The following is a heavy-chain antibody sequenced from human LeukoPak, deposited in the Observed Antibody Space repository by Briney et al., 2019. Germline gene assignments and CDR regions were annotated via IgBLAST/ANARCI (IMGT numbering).Heavy chain of an antibody. D-gene: IGHD3-22*01. CDR3: ARGSTDSSGLFDY. Sequence: SVKVSCKASGYTFIDYYIHWVRQAPGQGLEWMGGIIPIFGTANYAQRFQGRVTITADESTSTAYMELSSLRSEDTAVYYCARGSTDSSGLFDYWGQGTLVTVSS. V-gene: IGHV1-69*13. J-gene: IGHJ4*02. CDR2: IIPIFGTA. CDR1: GYTFIDYY.